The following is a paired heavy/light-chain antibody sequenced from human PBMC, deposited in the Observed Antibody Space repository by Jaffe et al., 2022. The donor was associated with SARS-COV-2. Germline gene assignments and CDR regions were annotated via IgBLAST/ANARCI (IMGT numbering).Light chain of an antibody. J-gene: IGKJ5*01. Sequence: EIVLTQSPATLSLSPGERATLSCRASQSVSKYLVWYQQKPGQAPRLLIYDASNRATGIPARFSGSGYGTDFTLTISSLEPEDFAVYYCQQRLNWPPITFGQGTRLEIK. V-gene: IGKV3-11*01. CDR2: DAS. CDR3: QQRLNWPPIT. CDR1: QSVSKY.
Heavy chain of an antibody. V-gene: IGHV1-18*01. CDR1: GYTFSNYG. J-gene: IGHJ1*01. CDR2: INVNDGNT. D-gene: IGHD3-16*02. Sequence: QVHLVQSGPEVKEPGASVKVSCKTSGYTFSNYGISWVRQAPGQGLEWVAWINVNDGNTHYTQKLQDRVTVTTDTSTTTAYMEMRSLRSDDTAIYFCVRDGSYTNQYFQDWGQGTLVTVSS. CDR3: VRDGSYTNQYFQD.